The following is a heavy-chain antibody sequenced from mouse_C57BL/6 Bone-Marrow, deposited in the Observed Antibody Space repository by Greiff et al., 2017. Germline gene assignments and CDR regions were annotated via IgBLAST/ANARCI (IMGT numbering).Heavy chain of an antibody. J-gene: IGHJ1*03. V-gene: IGHV14-4*01. CDR2: IDPENGDT. CDR3: TLIATVVAGYFDV. Sequence: VQLQQSGAELVRPGASVKLSCTASGFNIKDYYMHWVKQRPEQGLEWIGWIDPENGDTEYASKFQGKATITADTSSNPAYLQLSSLTSEDTAVYYGTLIATVVAGYFDVWGTGTTVTVSA. D-gene: IGHD1-1*01. CDR1: GFNIKDYY.